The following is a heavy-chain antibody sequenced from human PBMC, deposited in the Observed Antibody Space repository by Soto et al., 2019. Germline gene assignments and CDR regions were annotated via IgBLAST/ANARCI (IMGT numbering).Heavy chain of an antibody. J-gene: IGHJ3*02. D-gene: IGHD2-15*01. CDR3: ARANEALGYCIVGSCYPYDGDAFDI. Sequence: ASVKVSCKASGYTFTSYDINWVRQATGQGLEWMGWMNPNSGNTGYAQKFQGRVTMTRNTSISTAYMELSSLRSEDTAVYYCARANEALGYCIVGSCYPYDGDAFDISSQGTMVTVSS. CDR2: MNPNSGNT. CDR1: GYTFTSYD. V-gene: IGHV1-8*01.